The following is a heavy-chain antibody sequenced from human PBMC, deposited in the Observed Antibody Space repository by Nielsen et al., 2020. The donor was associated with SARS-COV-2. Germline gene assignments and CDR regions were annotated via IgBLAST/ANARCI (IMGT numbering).Heavy chain of an antibody. CDR2: IYSDGST. D-gene: IGHD5-18*01. J-gene: IGHJ4*02. CDR3: AREFALRDTAYFGS. V-gene: IGHV3-53*01. Sequence: GESLKISCAASGFSVSSHDMNWVRQAPGKGLQWVSLIYSDGSTKYADSVKGRFTISRDNSRNTVYLQMNSLRPEDTAVYYCAREFALRDTAYFGSWGQGTLVTVSS. CDR1: GFSVSSHD.